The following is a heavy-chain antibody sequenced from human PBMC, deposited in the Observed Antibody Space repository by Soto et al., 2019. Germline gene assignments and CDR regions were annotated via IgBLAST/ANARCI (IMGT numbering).Heavy chain of an antibody. CDR1: GFTFKNYA. V-gene: IGHV3-30*18. D-gene: IGHD3-3*01. J-gene: IGHJ6*02. Sequence: QVQLVESGGGVVQPGRSRRLYCAASGFTFKNYAMFWVRQAPGTGLEWVALISHDGSQRFYADSVKGRFTISRDNSKSTVSLQMNSLRAEDTAIYYCAKRITISGYGDYYYYGMDVWGQGPTVIVSS. CDR3: AKRITISGYGDYYYYGMDV. CDR2: ISHDGSQR.